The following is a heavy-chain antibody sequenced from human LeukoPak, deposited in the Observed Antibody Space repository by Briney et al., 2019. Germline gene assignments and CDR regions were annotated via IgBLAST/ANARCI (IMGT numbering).Heavy chain of an antibody. V-gene: IGHV4-34*01. Sequence: PSETLSLTCAVYGGSFSGYYWSWIRQPPGKGLEWIGEINHSGSTNYNPSLKSRVTISVDTSKNQFSLKLSSVTAAGTAVYYCARAPTRYCSSTSCLWGVAFDIWGQGTMVTVSS. CDR2: INHSGST. D-gene: IGHD2-2*01. CDR3: ARAPTRYCSSTSCLWGVAFDI. CDR1: GGSFSGYY. J-gene: IGHJ3*02.